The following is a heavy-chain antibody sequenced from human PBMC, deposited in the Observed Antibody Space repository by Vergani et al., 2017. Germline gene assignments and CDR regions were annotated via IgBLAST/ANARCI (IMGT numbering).Heavy chain of an antibody. CDR3: ARDLGYCSGGSCSY. J-gene: IGHJ4*02. CDR1: GGTFSSYT. Sequence: QVQLVQSGAEVKKPGSSVKGSCKASGGTFSSYTISWVRQAPGQGLEWMGRIIPILGIANYAQKFQGRVTITADKSTSTAYMELSSLRSEDTAVYYCARDLGYCSGGSCSYWGQGTLVTVSS. D-gene: IGHD2-15*01. V-gene: IGHV1-69*08. CDR2: IIPILGIA.